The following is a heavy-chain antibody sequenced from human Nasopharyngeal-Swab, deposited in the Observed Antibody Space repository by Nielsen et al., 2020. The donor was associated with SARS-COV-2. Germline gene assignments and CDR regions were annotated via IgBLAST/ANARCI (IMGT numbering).Heavy chain of an antibody. J-gene: IGHJ6*02. CDR2: INYYGTT. V-gene: IGHV4-34*01. CDR1: GGPFSVHH. Sequence: SCALYGGPFSVHHWSWIRRPPGKGLEWIGEINYYGTTNYSPSLKSRVTISIDTSKNQFSLALRSVTAADTGLYYCARGNYFGSGTFHRTYGMDVWGQGTSVTVSS. CDR3: ARGNYFGSGTFHRTYGMDV. D-gene: IGHD3-10*01.